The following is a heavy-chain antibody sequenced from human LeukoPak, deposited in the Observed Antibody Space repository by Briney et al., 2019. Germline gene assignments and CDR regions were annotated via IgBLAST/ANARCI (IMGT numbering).Heavy chain of an antibody. V-gene: IGHV5-51*07. CDR2: IHPGDSDT. CDR1: GFSFMSYW. Sequence: GESLKISCKGSGFSFMSYWIGWVHQMPGKGREWMGIIHPGDSDTRYSPSFQGQVTMSADKSISTAYLQWSSLKASDTAMYYCPTRSSSSFAYWGQGTMVTVSS. D-gene: IGHD6-13*01. J-gene: IGHJ4*02. CDR3: PTRSSSSFAY.